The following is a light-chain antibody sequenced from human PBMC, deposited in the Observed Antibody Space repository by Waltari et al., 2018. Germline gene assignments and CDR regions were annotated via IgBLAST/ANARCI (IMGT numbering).Light chain of an antibody. V-gene: IGKV3-20*01. CDR3: QQYDGSSVT. CDR2: GAS. Sequence: EIVLTQSPGTLSLSPGERATLPCRASQTISGSWLTWYHQKPGQVPRLVIYGASIRATAIPDRFSGSGSGTDFTLTISRLEHEDFAVYYCQQYDGSSVTFGGGTKVEIK. CDR1: QTISGSW. J-gene: IGKJ4*01.